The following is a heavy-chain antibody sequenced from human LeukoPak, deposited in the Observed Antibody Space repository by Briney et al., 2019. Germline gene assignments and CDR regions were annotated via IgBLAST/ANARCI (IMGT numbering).Heavy chain of an antibody. J-gene: IGHJ4*02. CDR3: AKKVGASYYFDY. D-gene: IGHD1-26*01. V-gene: IGHV3-23*01. CDR2: IRGSGGST. Sequence: PGGSLILSCAASGFTFNSYAMSWLRQTPGKGLKCVSAIRGSGGSTYYADSVKGRSTISRHNSKNTLYLQMNSLRAEDTAVYYCAKKVGASYYFDYWGQGTLVTVSS. CDR1: GFTFNSYA.